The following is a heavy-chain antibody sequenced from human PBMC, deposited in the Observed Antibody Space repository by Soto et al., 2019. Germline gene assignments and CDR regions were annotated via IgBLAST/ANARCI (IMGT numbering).Heavy chain of an antibody. V-gene: IGHV3-23*01. Sequence: GGSLRLSCVASGFTFSDYAMSWVRQAPGKGLEWVSTITGGGAYTYSADSVEGRFTISRDNSKNTLYLQMKSSVTAADTAVYYCVFEGVYASSYYGMDVWGQGTTVTVSS. J-gene: IGHJ6*02. CDR2: ITGGGAYT. CDR1: GFTFSDYA. D-gene: IGHD2-8*01. CDR3: VFEGVYASSYYGMDV.